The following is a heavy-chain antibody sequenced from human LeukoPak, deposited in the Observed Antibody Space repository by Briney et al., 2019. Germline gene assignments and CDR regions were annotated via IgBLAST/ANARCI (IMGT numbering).Heavy chain of an antibody. D-gene: IGHD2-8*01. Sequence: GGSLRLSCAASGFTFSMYWMSWVRQAPGKGPEWVANIKVDGSEIYYVDSVKGRFTISRDNARNSLYLQMNSLRAEDTAVYYCTRDRQGPRLYEMDIWGQGTTVTVSS. CDR2: IKVDGSEI. CDR1: GFTFSMYW. CDR3: TRDRQGPRLYEMDI. J-gene: IGHJ6*02. V-gene: IGHV3-7*01.